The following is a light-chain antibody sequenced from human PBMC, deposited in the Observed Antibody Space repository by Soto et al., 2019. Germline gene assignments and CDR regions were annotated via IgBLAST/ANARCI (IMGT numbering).Light chain of an antibody. CDR3: QKYFSAPWT. V-gene: IGKV1-27*01. J-gene: IGKJ1*01. CDR2: AAS. CDR1: QAIRNS. Sequence: DIQMTQSPSSLSASVGDRVTITCRASQAIRNSLAWYQQKPGEVPKLLMYAASTLPSGVPSRFSGSGSGTDFTLTISSLQPEDVATYYCQKYFSAPWTFGQGTKVDIK.